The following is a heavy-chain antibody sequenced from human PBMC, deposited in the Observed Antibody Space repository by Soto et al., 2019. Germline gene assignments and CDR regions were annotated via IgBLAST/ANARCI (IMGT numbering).Heavy chain of an antibody. CDR1: GFTFGNYA. CDR3: AKDPDYGDTSGYPSTPP. D-gene: IGHD3-22*01. CDR2: ISGRGEYT. J-gene: IGHJ5*02. V-gene: IGHV3-23*01. Sequence: EVQMLESGGDLVQPGGSLRLSCAASGFTFGNYAMIWVRQAPGKGLEWVSVISGRGEYTDYAGSVRGRFTISRDNSKNTMYLQMNSLGVDDTAVYYCAKDPDYGDTSGYPSTPPWGRGTLVTVSS.